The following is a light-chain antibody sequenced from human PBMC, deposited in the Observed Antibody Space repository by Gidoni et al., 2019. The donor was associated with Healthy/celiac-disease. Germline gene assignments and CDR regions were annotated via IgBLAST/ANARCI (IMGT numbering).Light chain of an antibody. J-gene: IGKJ4*01. CDR3: QQSYSTSS. V-gene: IGKV1-39*01. CDR1: QSISSY. CDR2: AAS. Sequence: DIQMTQSPSSLSASVGDRVTITCRASQSISSYLNWYQQKPGKAPKLLIYAASSLQSGVPSRFSGSGSGTDFTPTISSLQPEDFATDYCQQSYSTSSFGGGTKVEIK.